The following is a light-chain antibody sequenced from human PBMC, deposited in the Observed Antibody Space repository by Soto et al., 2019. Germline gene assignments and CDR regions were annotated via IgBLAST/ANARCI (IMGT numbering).Light chain of an antibody. CDR2: DAS. J-gene: IGKJ3*01. V-gene: IGKV3-11*01. CDR3: QQRSNWPRT. Sequence: IVLTQSPATLSLFPGERATLSCRASQSVSRYLAWYQQKPGQAPRLLIYDASNRATGIPARFRGSGSGTDFTLTISSLEPEDFAVYYCQQRSNWPRTFGPGTKVDIK. CDR1: QSVSRY.